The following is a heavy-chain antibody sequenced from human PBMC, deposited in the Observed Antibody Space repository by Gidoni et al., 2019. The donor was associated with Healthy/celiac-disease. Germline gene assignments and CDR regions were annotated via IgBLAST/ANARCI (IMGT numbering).Heavy chain of an antibody. V-gene: IGHV3-23*01. D-gene: IGHD2-2*01. CDR2: ISGSGGST. CDR1: GFTFSSYA. CDR3: ASPYCSSTSCRYYYYYGMDV. Sequence: EVQLLESVGGLVQPGGSLRLSCAASGFTFSSYAMSWVRQAPGKGLEGVSAISGSGGSTYYADSVKGRFTISRDNSKNTLYLQMNSLRAEDTAVYYCASPYCSSTSCRYYYYYGMDVWGQGTTVTVSS. J-gene: IGHJ6*02.